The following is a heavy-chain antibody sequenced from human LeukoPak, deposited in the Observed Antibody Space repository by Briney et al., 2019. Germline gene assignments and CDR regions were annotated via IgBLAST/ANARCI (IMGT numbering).Heavy chain of an antibody. D-gene: IGHD4-11*01. CDR1: GGSISSGTYS. CDR2: IYRSGTT. Sequence: SETLSLTCAVSGGSISSGTYSWNWTRQPPGKGLECIGYIYRSGTTYYNPSLKSRVTISLDRSNTQFSLKLSSVTAADTAVYYCARGSRLHFGYWGQGTLVTVSS. V-gene: IGHV4-30-2*01. CDR3: ARGSRLHFGY. J-gene: IGHJ4*02.